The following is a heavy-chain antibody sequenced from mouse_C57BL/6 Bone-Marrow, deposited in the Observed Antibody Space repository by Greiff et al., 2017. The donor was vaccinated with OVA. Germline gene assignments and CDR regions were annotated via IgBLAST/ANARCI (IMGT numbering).Heavy chain of an antibody. J-gene: IGHJ3*01. CDR2: IWSGGST. CDR1: GFSLTSYG. CDR3: WGGDYGAY. D-gene: IGHD2-4*01. V-gene: IGHV2-2*01. Sequence: QVHVKQSGPGLVQPSQSLSITCTVSGFSLTSYGVHWVRQSPGKGLEWLGVIWSGGSTDYNAAFISRLSISKDNSKSQVFFKMNSLQADDTAIYYCWGGDYGAYWGQGTLVTVSA.